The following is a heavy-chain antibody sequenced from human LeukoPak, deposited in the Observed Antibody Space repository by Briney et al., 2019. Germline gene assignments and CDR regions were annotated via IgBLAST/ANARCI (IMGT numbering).Heavy chain of an antibody. Sequence: SETLSLTCAVSGGSISSGVYSWSWIWQPPGKGLEWIGYIYHSGSTYYNPSLKSRVTISVDRSKNQFSLKLSSVTAADTAVYYCARGPRAADYDYVWGSYRPGPYYYGMDVWAKGPRSPSP. CDR3: ARGPRAADYDYVWGSYRPGPYYYGMDV. J-gene: IGHJ6*02. CDR2: IYHSGST. V-gene: IGHV4-30-2*01. D-gene: IGHD3-16*02. CDR1: GGSISSGVYS.